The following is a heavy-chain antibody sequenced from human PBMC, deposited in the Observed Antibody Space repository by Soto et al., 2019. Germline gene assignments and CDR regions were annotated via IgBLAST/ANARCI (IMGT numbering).Heavy chain of an antibody. CDR1: GFTFSIYS. CDR3: ARNASVTMTRGVSDL. CDR2: ISTSTTYI. J-gene: IGHJ4*02. Sequence: EEQLVESGGGLVKPGGSLRLSCEASGFTFSIYSMNWVRQAPGKGLEWVSSISTSTTYIYYADSVRGRFTISRDNAKSSLFLQMNNLRAEDTAMYYCARNASVTMTRGVSDLWGQGTLVTVSS. D-gene: IGHD3-10*01. V-gene: IGHV3-21*02.